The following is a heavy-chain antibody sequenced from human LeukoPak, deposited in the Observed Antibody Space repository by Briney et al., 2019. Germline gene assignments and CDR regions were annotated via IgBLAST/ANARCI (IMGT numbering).Heavy chain of an antibody. Sequence: GGSLRLSCAASGFTFSSYAMHWVRQAPGKGLEWVSFIRYDGSIKYYADSVEGRFTISRDNSKNTLYLQMNSLRAGGTAVYYCAKGIAVAGTELADWGQGTLVTVSS. V-gene: IGHV3-30*02. D-gene: IGHD6-19*01. CDR1: GFTFSSYA. J-gene: IGHJ4*02. CDR3: AKGIAVAGTELAD. CDR2: IRYDGSIK.